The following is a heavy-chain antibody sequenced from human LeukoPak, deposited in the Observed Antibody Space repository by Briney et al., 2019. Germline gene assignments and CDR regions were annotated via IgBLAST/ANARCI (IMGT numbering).Heavy chain of an antibody. CDR3: ARGGHDYGDPGYYHYYGMDV. D-gene: IGHD4-17*01. Sequence: PGGSLRLSCAASGFTFSSYGMHWVRQAPGKGLEWVAVIWYDGSNKYYADSVKGRFTISRDNSKNTLYLQMNSLRAEDTAVYYCARGGHDYGDPGYYHYYGMDVWGQGTTVTVSS. J-gene: IGHJ6*02. V-gene: IGHV3-33*01. CDR1: GFTFSSYG. CDR2: IWYDGSNK.